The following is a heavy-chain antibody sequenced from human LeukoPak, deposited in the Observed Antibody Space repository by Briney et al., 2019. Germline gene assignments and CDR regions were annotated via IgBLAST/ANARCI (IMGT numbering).Heavy chain of an antibody. CDR1: GFTFSSYA. V-gene: IGHV3-11*04. CDR2: ISSSGSTI. Sequence: GGSLRLSCAASGFTFSSYAMSWIRQAPGKGLEWVSYISSSGSTIYYADSVKGRFTISRDNAKNSLYLQMNSLRAEDTAVYYCAGSSGYSYGYIDYWGQGTLVTVSS. CDR3: AGSSGYSYGYIDY. D-gene: IGHD5-18*01. J-gene: IGHJ4*02.